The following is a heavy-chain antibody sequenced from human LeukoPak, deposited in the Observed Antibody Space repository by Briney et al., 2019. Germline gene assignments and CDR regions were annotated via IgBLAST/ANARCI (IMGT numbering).Heavy chain of an antibody. Sequence: ASVKASCKASGYTFTSYDIHWVRQATGQGLEWMGWMNPNTGNTGYAQKFQGRVTMTMNTSISTAYMELSSLRSEDTAVYYCARSPRYCSSTSCKFQHWGQGPVVIVSS. CDR1: GYTFTSYD. J-gene: IGHJ1*01. CDR3: ARSPRYCSSTSCKFQH. V-gene: IGHV1-8*01. CDR2: MNPNTGNT. D-gene: IGHD2-2*01.